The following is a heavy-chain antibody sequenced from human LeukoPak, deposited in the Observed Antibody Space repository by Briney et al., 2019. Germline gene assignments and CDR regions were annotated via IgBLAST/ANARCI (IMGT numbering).Heavy chain of an antibody. V-gene: IGHV3-74*01. J-gene: IGHJ5*02. Sequence: GGSLRLSCAASGFTFSSYWMHWVRQAPGKGLVGVSRINSEGSSTSYADFVKGRFTISRDNAKNTLYLQMNSLRAEDTAVYYCARDQGAGHLIPWGQGTLVTVSS. CDR1: GFTFSSYW. CDR3: ARDQGAGHLIP. D-gene: IGHD4/OR15-4a*01. CDR2: INSEGSST.